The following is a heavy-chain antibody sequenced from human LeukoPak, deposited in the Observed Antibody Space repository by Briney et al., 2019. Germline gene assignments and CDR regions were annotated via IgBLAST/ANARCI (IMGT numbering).Heavy chain of an antibody. D-gene: IGHD3-22*01. CDR3: ATDRGGYYYDSSGYYLTD. Sequence: ASVKVSCKVSGYTLTELSMHWVRQAPGKGLGWMGGFDPEDGETIYAQKFQGRVTMTEDTSTDTAYMELSSLRSEDTAVYYCATDRGGYYYDSSGYYLTDWGQGTLVTVSS. CDR2: FDPEDGET. CDR1: GYTLTELS. V-gene: IGHV1-24*01. J-gene: IGHJ4*02.